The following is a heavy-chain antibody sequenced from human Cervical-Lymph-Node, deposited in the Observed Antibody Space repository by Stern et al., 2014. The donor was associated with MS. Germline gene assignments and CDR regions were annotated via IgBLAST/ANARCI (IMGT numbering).Heavy chain of an antibody. CDR3: ARDPMTTVANYGMDV. V-gene: IGHV3-30-3*01. J-gene: IGHJ6*02. Sequence: QVQLVESGGGVVQPGRSLRLSCAASGFTFSSYAMHLVRQAPGKGLEWVAVISYDGSNKYYADSVKGRFTISRDNSKNTLYLQMNSLRAEDTAVYYCARDPMTTVANYGMDVWGQGTTVTVSS. D-gene: IGHD4-23*01. CDR1: GFTFSSYA. CDR2: ISYDGSNK.